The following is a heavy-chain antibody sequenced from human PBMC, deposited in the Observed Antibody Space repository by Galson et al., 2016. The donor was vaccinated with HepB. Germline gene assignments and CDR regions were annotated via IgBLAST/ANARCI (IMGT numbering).Heavy chain of an antibody. D-gene: IGHD3-3*01. J-gene: IGHJ4*02. Sequence: PALVKPTQTLTLTCTFSGFSLNTSGMCVSWIRQPPGKALEWLALVAWDDNKYFTTSLKTRLSISTDTSKNQVVLTMTNMDPVDTATYYCARMTSFGVFAIDYWGQGALVTVSS. CDR2: VAWDDNK. CDR1: GFSLNTSGMC. CDR3: ARMTSFGVFAIDY. V-gene: IGHV2-70*01.